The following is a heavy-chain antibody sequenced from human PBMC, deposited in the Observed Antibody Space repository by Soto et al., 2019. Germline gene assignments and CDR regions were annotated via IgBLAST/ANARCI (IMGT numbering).Heavy chain of an antibody. CDR2: ISGSGGST. V-gene: IGHV3-23*01. J-gene: IGHJ4*02. Sequence: PWGSLRLSCAASGFTFSSYAISCFRHSPLKGLEWVSAISGSGGSTYYADSVKGRFTISRDNSKNTLYLQMNSLRAEDTAVYYCASHYDSSGYYYLFDYWGQGTLVTVSS. CDR1: GFTFSSYA. CDR3: ASHYDSSGYYYLFDY. D-gene: IGHD3-22*01.